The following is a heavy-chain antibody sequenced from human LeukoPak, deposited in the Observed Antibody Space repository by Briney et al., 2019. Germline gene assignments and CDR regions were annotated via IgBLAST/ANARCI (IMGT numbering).Heavy chain of an antibody. CDR1: GFTFSNYA. D-gene: IGHD1-26*01. J-gene: IGHJ4*02. CDR2: ISSNGHST. Sequence: GGSLRLSCEVSGFTFSNYAIHWVLQAPGNGLEYISAISSNGHSTDYAISVKGRFTISRDNSKNTLYLQMGSLGAEDMAVYYCARRPYSGSYYVDYWGQGTLVTVSS. CDR3: ARRPYSGSYYVDY. V-gene: IGHV3-64*01.